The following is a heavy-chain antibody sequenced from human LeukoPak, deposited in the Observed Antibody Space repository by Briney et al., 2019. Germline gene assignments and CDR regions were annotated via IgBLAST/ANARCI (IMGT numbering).Heavy chain of an antibody. Sequence: QTLSLTCTVSGGSISSAAYYWNWIRQPPGKALEWLALIYGNDDKRYSPSLKSRLTITKDTSKNQVVLTMTNMDPVDTATYYCAHASDGITAWSHNWGQGTLVTVSS. CDR1: GGSISSAAYY. D-gene: IGHD1-20*01. CDR2: IYGNDDK. J-gene: IGHJ4*02. CDR3: AHASDGITAWSHN. V-gene: IGHV2-5*01.